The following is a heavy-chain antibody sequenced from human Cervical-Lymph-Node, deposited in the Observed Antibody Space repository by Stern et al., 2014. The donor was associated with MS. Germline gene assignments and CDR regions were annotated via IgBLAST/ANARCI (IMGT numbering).Heavy chain of an antibody. CDR1: GLNFANAW. J-gene: IGHJ4*02. CDR3: TTDVGSIWRPL. V-gene: IGHV3-15*01. CDR2: IKSNTNGGTT. Sequence: EVQLEESEGGLVKPGGSLRLSCAPSGLNFANAWMTWVRQVPGKGLEWIGLIKSNTNGGTTDYAAPVKGRFTVSRDDSKETLYLQMNSLKTEDTAVYYCTTDVGSIWRPLWGQGTLVTVSS. D-gene: IGHD3-3*01.